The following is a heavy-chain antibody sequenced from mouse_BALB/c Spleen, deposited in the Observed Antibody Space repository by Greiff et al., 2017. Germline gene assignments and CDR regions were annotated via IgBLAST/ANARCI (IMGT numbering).Heavy chain of an antibody. CDR1: GYAFTNYL. CDR3: ARSGLLGDYYAMDY. Sequence: QVQLQQSGAELVRPGTSVKVSCKASGYAFTNYLIEWVKQRPGQGLEWIGVINPGSGGTNYNEKFKGKATLTADKSSSTAYMQLSSLTSDDSAVYFCARSGLLGDYYAMDYWGQGTSVTVSS. CDR2: INPGSGGT. V-gene: IGHV1-54*03. J-gene: IGHJ4*01. D-gene: IGHD1-1*01.